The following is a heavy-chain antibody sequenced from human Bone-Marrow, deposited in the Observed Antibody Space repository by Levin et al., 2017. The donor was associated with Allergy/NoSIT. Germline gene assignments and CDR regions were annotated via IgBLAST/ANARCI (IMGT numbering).Heavy chain of an antibody. V-gene: IGHV3-53*01. CDR3: ARTIYDIMTTYMDV. CDR2: MFSGGST. J-gene: IGHJ6*03. CDR1: GLTVTNNY. D-gene: IGHD3-9*01. Sequence: SCSASGLTVTNNYMTWVRQPPGKGLEWVSLMFSGGSTYYTDSVKGRFTVSRDSSKNILYLQMTGLRADDTAVYFCARTIYDIMTTYMDVWGKGTMVTVSS.